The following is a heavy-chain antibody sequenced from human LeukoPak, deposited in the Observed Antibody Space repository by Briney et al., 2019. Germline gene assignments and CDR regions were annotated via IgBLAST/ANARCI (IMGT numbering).Heavy chain of an antibody. D-gene: IGHD2-2*01. V-gene: IGHV1-2*02. CDR1: GYTFTGYY. J-gene: IGHJ1*01. CDR3: ARVAGEILGYCSSTSCSQVYFQH. CDR2: INPNSGGT. Sequence: ASVKVSCKASGYTFTGYYIHWVRQAPGQGLEWMGWINPNSGGTNYAQKFQGRVTMTRDTSISTAYMELSRLRSDDTAVYYCARVAGEILGYCSSTSCSQVYFQHWGQGTLVTVSS.